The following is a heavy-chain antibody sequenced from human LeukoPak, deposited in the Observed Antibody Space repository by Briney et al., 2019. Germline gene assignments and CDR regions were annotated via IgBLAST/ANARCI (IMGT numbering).Heavy chain of an antibody. J-gene: IGHJ5*02. CDR1: GGSFSGYY. CDR3: ARVCRRLRSPSQPGYNWFDP. V-gene: IGHV4-34*01. Sequence: SETLSLTCAVYGGSFSGYYWSWIRQPPGKGLEWIGEINHSGSTNYNPSLKSRVTISVDTSKNQFSLKLSSVTAADTAVYYCARVCRRLRSPSQPGYNWFDPWGQGTLVTVSS. D-gene: IGHD3-16*01. CDR2: INHSGST.